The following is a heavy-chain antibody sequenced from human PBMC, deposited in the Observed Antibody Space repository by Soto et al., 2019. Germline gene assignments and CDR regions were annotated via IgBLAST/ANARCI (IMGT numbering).Heavy chain of an antibody. D-gene: IGHD2-15*01. Sequence: PSETLSLTCAVYGGSFSGYYWSWIRQPPGKGLEWIGEINHSGSTNYNPSLKSRVTISVDTSKNQFSLKLSSVTAADTAVYYCARDNKWRSGYCSGGSCYSGDFDWFDPWGQGTLVTVSS. CDR2: INHSGST. J-gene: IGHJ5*02. V-gene: IGHV4-34*01. CDR1: GGSFSGYY. CDR3: ARDNKWRSGYCSGGSCYSGDFDWFDP.